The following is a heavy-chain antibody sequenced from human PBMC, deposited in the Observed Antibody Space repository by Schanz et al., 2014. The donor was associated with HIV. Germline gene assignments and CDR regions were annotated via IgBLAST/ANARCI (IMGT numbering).Heavy chain of an antibody. V-gene: IGHV3-23*01. CDR2: ISGSSIT. CDR3: TKRGEGARYYYGMDV. J-gene: IGHJ6*02. D-gene: IGHD1-26*01. Sequence: DVELLESGGGLVQPGGSLRLSCTASGFTFSSDAMSWVRQAPGTGLEWVSAISGSSITYSADSVKGRFTISRDNSKNTLYLHMNNLRAEDTAVYYCTKRGEGARYYYGMDVWGQGTTVTVSS. CDR1: GFTFSSDA.